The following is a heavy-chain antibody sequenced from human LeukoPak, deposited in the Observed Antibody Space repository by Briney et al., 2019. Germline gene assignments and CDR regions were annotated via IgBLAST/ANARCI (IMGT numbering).Heavy chain of an antibody. CDR2: INSDGSWT. CDR3: AKAQALTGRNLLDP. CDR1: GNYW. D-gene: IGHD7-27*01. J-gene: IGHJ5*02. V-gene: IGHV3-74*01. Sequence: GGSLRLSCAASGNYWMHWVRQAPGKGLVWVSHINSDGSWTSYADSVKGRFTISRDNSRNTLYLQMDSLRTEDTAIYYCAKAQALTGRNLLDPWGQGTLVTVSS.